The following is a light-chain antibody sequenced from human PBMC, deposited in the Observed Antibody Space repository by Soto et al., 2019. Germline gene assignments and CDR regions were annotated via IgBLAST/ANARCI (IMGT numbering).Light chain of an antibody. CDR3: QQDYNLPLP. V-gene: IGKV3D-7*01. Sequence: EIVMTQSPATLSLSPGERATLSCRASQSVSSSYLSWYQQKPGQAPRLLIYGASTRATGIPARFSGSGSGTDFPLTISSLQPEDFAVYYCQQDYNLPLPFGQGTKVEIK. CDR2: GAS. J-gene: IGKJ1*01. CDR1: QSVSSSY.